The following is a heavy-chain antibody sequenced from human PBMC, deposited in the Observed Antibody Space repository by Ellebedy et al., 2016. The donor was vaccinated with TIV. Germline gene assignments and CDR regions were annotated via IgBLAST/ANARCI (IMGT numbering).Heavy chain of an antibody. Sequence: MPSETLSLTCTVSGGSISSSSYYWGWIRQPPGKGLEWIGSIYYSGSTYYNPSLKSRVTISVETSKNQFSLKLSSVTAADTAVYYCARDKGQRTCSGSSCYPKTPFDVWGQGTLVTVSP. CDR3: ARDKGQRTCSGSSCYPKTPFDV. J-gene: IGHJ3*01. D-gene: IGHD2-2*01. CDR2: IYYSGST. V-gene: IGHV4-39*02. CDR1: GGSISSSSYY.